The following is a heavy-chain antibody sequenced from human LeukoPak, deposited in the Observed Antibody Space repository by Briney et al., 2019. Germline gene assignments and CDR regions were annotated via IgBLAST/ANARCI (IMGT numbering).Heavy chain of an antibody. CDR2: ISISGTTI. V-gene: IGHV3-48*03. CDR1: GFTLSSYD. CDR3: ARASSSWDGGDY. J-gene: IGHJ4*02. D-gene: IGHD6-13*01. Sequence: GGSLRLSCAASGFTLSSYDMKWVRQAPGKGLEWVSYISISGTTIYYADSVEGRFTISRDNAKNSLYLQMNSLRAEDTAVYYCARASSSWDGGDYWGQGTLVTVSS.